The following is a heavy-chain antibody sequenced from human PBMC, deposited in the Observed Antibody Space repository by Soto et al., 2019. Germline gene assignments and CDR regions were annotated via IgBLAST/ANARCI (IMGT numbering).Heavy chain of an antibody. CDR2: IYYSGST. V-gene: IGHV4-59*01. Sequence: SQTLSLTWALSCGSISSYYWSLILHPPVKGLEWIGYIYYSGSTNYNPSLKSRVTISVDTSKNQFSLKLSSVTAADTAVYYCARGRYSSGWYGGLDYWGQGTLVT. D-gene: IGHD6-19*01. CDR1: CGSISSYY. J-gene: IGHJ4*02. CDR3: ARGRYSSGWYGGLDY.